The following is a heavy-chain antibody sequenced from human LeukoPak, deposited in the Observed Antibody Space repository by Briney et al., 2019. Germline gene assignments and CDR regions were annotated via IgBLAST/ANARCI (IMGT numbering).Heavy chain of an antibody. Sequence: GESLKISCKASGYSFTSYWIGWVRQMPGKGLEWMGIIYPGDSDTKYSPSFQGQVTISADKSISTAYLQWSSLKASDTAIYYCGRLGYSSAWESYFDYWGQGTLVTVSS. V-gene: IGHV5-51*01. CDR1: GYSFTSYW. CDR2: IYPGDSDT. D-gene: IGHD5-18*01. J-gene: IGHJ4*02. CDR3: GRLGYSSAWESYFDY.